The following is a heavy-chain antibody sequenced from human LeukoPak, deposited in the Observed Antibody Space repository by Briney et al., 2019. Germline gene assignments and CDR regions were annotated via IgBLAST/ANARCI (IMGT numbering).Heavy chain of an antibody. CDR1: GFTFSSYA. J-gene: IGHJ6*02. D-gene: IGHD2-15*01. CDR3: AKDWRDGYSHPYYYYGMDV. CDR2: ISGSGGST. Sequence: GGSLRLSCAASGFTFSSYAMSWVRQAPGKGLEWVSAISGSGGSTYYADSVKGRFTISRDNSKNTLYLQMNSPRAEDTAVYYCAKDWRDGYSHPYYYYGMDVWGQGTTVTVSS. V-gene: IGHV3-23*01.